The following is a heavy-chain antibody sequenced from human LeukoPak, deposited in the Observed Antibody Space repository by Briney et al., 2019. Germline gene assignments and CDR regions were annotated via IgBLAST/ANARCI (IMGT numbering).Heavy chain of an antibody. CDR2: ISYDGSEK. D-gene: IGHD6-19*01. Sequence: GGSLRLSCAASGFTFSSYGMHWVRQAPGKGLEWVAVISYDGSEKYYVDSVKGRFTISRDNAKNSLYLQMNSLRAEDTAVYYCARDAQTSSGWYYYYYMDVWGKGTTVTVSS. CDR3: ARDAQTSSGWYYYYYMDV. CDR1: GFTFSSYG. V-gene: IGHV3-30*03. J-gene: IGHJ6*03.